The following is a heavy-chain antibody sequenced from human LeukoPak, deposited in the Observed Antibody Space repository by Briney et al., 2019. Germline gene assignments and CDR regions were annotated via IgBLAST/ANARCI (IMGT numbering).Heavy chain of an antibody. CDR1: GYTFTGYY. Sequence: ASVKVSCKASGYTFTGYYMHWVRQAPGQGLEWMGWINPNSGGTNYAQKFQGRVTMTRDTSISTAYMELSRLRSDDTAVYYCARGREQLVGPYYYYYYMDVWGKGTTVTVSS. CDR3: ARGREQLVGPYYYYYYMDV. J-gene: IGHJ6*03. V-gene: IGHV1-2*02. CDR2: INPNSGGT. D-gene: IGHD6-6*01.